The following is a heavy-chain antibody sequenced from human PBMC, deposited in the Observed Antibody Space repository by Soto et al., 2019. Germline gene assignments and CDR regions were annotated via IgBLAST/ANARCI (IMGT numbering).Heavy chain of an antibody. J-gene: IGHJ4*02. Sequence: EVQLLESGGGLVQPGGSLTLSCAASGFTFSSCVMSWVRQAPGKGLEWVSAIGDNGVSKYYADSVKGRFTISRDNSKNTLYLQMNSLRADDTAVYYCATYRQTTVTSEFWGQGALVTVSS. V-gene: IGHV3-23*01. CDR3: ATYRQTTVTSEF. CDR2: IGDNGVSK. D-gene: IGHD4-17*01. CDR1: GFTFSSCV.